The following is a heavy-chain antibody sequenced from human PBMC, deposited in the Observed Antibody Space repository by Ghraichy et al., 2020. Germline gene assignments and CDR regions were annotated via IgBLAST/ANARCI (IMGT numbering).Heavy chain of an antibody. Sequence: SGPTLVKPTQTLTLTCTFSGFSLSTSGVGVGWIRQPPGKALEWLALIYWNDDKRYSPSLKSRLTITKDTSKNQVVLTMTNMDPVDTATYYCAHLRGPGSYYPQHYFDYWGQGTLVTVSS. CDR2: IYWNDDK. V-gene: IGHV2-5*01. J-gene: IGHJ4*02. CDR3: AHLRGPGSYYPQHYFDY. CDR1: GFSLSTSGVG. D-gene: IGHD1-26*01.